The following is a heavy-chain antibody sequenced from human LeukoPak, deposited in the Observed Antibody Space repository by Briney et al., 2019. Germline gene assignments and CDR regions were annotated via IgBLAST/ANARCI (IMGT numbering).Heavy chain of an antibody. D-gene: IGHD1-26*01. V-gene: IGHV1-18*01. CDR2: ISAYNGHT. J-gene: IGHJ4*02. CDR1: GYTFSSYG. Sequence: ASVKVSCKASGYTFSSYGISWVRQAPGQGLEWMGWISAYNGHTNYAQKLQGRVTMTRDTSISTAYLELSSLRSDDTAVYYCARSRGSWEPFDYWGQGTLVTVSS. CDR3: ARSRGSWEPFDY.